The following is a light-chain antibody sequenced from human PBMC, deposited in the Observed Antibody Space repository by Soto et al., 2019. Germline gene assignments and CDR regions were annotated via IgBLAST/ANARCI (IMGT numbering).Light chain of an antibody. CDR3: SSYTSSSTPV. CDR2: DVS. Sequence: QSALTQPASVSGSPGQSITISCTGTSSDVGGYKYVSWYQQHPGKAPKLMIYDVSIRPSGVSYRFSGSKSGNTASLTISGLQAEDEADYYCSSYTSSSTPVFGGGTKLTVL. J-gene: IGLJ2*01. V-gene: IGLV2-14*01. CDR1: SSDVGGYKY.